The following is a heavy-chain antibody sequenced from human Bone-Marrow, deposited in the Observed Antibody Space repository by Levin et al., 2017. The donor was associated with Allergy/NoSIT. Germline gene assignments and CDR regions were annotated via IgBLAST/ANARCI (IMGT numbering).Heavy chain of an antibody. V-gene: IGHV3-7*03. J-gene: IGHJ3*02. CDR1: GFTFASYW. CDR2: IRGDGSKT. Sequence: LSLTCAASGFTFASYWMTWVRQAPGKGLEWVANIRGDGSKTYYLDSVKGRFSISRDNVKNSLYLQMNSLRVEDTAIYYCARDSGPTSGASYYDAFDIWGQGTMVTVSA. CDR3: ARDSGPTSGASYYDAFDI. D-gene: IGHD2-15*01.